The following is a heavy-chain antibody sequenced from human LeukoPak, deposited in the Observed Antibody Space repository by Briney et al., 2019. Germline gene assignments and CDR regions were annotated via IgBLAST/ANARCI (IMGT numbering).Heavy chain of an antibody. CDR1: GGSISSSSYY. CDR2: IYYSGST. CDR3: ARGLYTYGLPY. J-gene: IGHJ4*02. Sequence: SETLSLTCTVSGGSISSSSYYWGWIRQPPGKGLEWIGSIYYSGSTYYNPSLKSRVTISVDTSKNQFSLKLSSVTAADTAVYYCARGLYTYGLPYWGQGTLVTVSS. D-gene: IGHD5-18*01. V-gene: IGHV4-39*07.